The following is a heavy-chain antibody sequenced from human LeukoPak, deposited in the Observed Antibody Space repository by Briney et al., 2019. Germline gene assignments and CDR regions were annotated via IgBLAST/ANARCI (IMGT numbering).Heavy chain of an antibody. CDR3: ARRFLEWLSPHYYYYMDV. CDR2: IKQDGSEK. D-gene: IGHD3-3*01. Sequence: GSLRLSCAASGFTFSSYWMSWVRQAPGKGLEWVANIKQDGSEKYYVDSVKGRFTISRDNAKNSLYLQMNSLRAEDTAVYYCARRFLEWLSPHYYYYMDVWGKGTTVTVSS. CDR1: GFTFSSYW. J-gene: IGHJ6*03. V-gene: IGHV3-7*01.